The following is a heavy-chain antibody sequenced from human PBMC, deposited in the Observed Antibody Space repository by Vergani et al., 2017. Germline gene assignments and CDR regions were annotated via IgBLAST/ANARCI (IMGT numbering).Heavy chain of an antibody. CDR1: GGSINTGAYY. CDR2: VYTSGMT. CDR3: ASELSYYYCSWSDDYNPYYYEGMDV. D-gene: IGHD3-10*01. J-gene: IGHJ6*02. V-gene: IGHV4-61*02. Sequence: QVQLQESGPRLVRPSQTLSLTCTVSGGSINTGAYYWSWIRQPAGKGLEWIGRVYTSGMTNYNPSLKSRVTILVERSKSQPSLKLTSVTAGYTAVYFCASELSYYYCSWSDDYNPYYYEGMDVWGPGTTVTVSS.